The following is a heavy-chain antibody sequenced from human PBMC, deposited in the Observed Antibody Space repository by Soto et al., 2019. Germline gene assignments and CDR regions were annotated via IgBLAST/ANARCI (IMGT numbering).Heavy chain of an antibody. J-gene: IGHJ6*02. CDR2: INHSGST. CDR1: GGSFSGYY. D-gene: IGHD6-13*01. CDR3: AREAAGYYYGMDV. Sequence: PSETLSLTCAVYGGSFSGYYWSWIRQPPGKGLEWIGEINHSGSTNYNPSLKSRVTISVDTSKNQFSLKLSSVTAADTAVYYCAREAAGYYYGMDVWGQGTTVT. V-gene: IGHV4-34*01.